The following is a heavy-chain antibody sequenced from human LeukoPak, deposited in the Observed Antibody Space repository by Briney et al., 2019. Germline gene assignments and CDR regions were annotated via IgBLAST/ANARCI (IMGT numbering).Heavy chain of an antibody. CDR1: GFTFSSYA. Sequence: GGSLRLSCAASGFTFSSYAMSWVRQAPGKGLEWVSAISGSGSSTYYADSVKGRFTISRDNAKNSLYLQMNSLRAEDTAVYYCARVATAKYYYDSSGLYPGYWGQGTLVTVSS. J-gene: IGHJ4*02. CDR3: ARVATAKYYYDSSGLYPGY. V-gene: IGHV3-23*01. CDR2: ISGSGSST. D-gene: IGHD3-22*01.